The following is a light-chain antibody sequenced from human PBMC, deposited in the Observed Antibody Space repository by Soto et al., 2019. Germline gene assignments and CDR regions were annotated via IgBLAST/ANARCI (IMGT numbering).Light chain of an antibody. V-gene: IGKV2-28*01. CDR2: LGS. Sequence: DIVMTQSPLSLPVTPGEPASISCRSSQSLLHSNGYNYLDWYLQKPGQSPPLLIFLGSNRASGGTDRFSGSGSCTDFTLKISRVEAEDVGVYYCMQALQTPPWTFGQGTKVEIK. J-gene: IGKJ1*01. CDR1: QSLLHSNGYNY. CDR3: MQALQTPPWT.